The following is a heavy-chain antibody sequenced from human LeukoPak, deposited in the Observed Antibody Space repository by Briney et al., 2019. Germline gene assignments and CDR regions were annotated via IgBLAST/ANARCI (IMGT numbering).Heavy chain of an antibody. D-gene: IGHD5-24*01. Sequence: SETLSLTCTVSGGSVSSFYWTWIRQPPGKGLEWIGYVYYSGNTNYNPSLKSRVTISVDTSKNQFSLRLRSVTAADTAMYYCARDIGSQMATISDWFDPWGQGTLVTVSS. CDR1: GGSVSSFY. V-gene: IGHV4-59*02. CDR3: ARDIGSQMATISDWFDP. J-gene: IGHJ5*02. CDR2: VYYSGNT.